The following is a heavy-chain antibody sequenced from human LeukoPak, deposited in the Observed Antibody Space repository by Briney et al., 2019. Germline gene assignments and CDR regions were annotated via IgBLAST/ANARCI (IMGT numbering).Heavy chain of an antibody. J-gene: IGHJ6*02. CDR2: IIPIFGTA. V-gene: IGHV1-69*05. CDR1: GGTFSSYA. D-gene: IGHD3-10*01. Sequence: SVKVSCKASGGTFSSYAISWVRQAPGQGLEWMGGIIPIFGTANYAQKSQGRVTITTDESTSTAYMELSSLRSEDTAVYYCARDYYGSGSNLYGMDVWGQGTTVTVSS. CDR3: ARDYYGSGSNLYGMDV.